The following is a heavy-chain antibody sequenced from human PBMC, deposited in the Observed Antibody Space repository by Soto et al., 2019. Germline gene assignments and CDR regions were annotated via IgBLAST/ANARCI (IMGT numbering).Heavy chain of an antibody. CDR3: ARVIAAASTDYYYAMDV. J-gene: IGHJ6*02. V-gene: IGHV6-1*01. Sequence: QVRLQQSGPGLVRPSQTLSLTCAISGDNVSSNSAAWNWIRQSPSRGLEWLGRTYYRSKWYNDYEMSVKSRITISPDTSKNHFSLQLNSVTPGDTAVYYCARVIAAASTDYYYAMDVWGQGTTVTVSS. D-gene: IGHD6-13*01. CDR2: TYYRSKWYN. CDR1: GDNVSSNSAA.